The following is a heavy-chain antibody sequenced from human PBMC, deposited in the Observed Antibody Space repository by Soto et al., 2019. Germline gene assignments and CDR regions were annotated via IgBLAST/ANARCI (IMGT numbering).Heavy chain of an antibody. V-gene: IGHV4-4*07. CDR1: GGSISSYY. D-gene: IGHD2-21*02. J-gene: IGHJ4*02. Sequence: SETLSLTCTVSGGSISSYYWSWIRQPAGKGLEWIGRIYTSGSTNYNPSLKSRVTMSVDTSKNQFSLKLSSVTAADTAVYYCATELSEYCGGDCYAFDYWGQGTLVTVSS. CDR2: IYTSGST. CDR3: ATELSEYCGGDCYAFDY.